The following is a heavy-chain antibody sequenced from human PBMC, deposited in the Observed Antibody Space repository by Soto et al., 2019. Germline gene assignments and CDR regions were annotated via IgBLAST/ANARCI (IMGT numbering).Heavy chain of an antibody. CDR3: VRQIYDSDTGPNFQYYFDS. CDR1: GYSFAGYW. V-gene: IGHV5-10-1*01. Sequence: LGESLKISCKGSGYSFAGYWITWVRQKPGKGLEWMGRIDPSDSQTYYSPSFRGHVTISATKSITTVFLQWSSLRASDTAMYYCVRQIYDSDTGPNFQYYFDSWGQGTPVTVSS. CDR2: IDPSDSQT. J-gene: IGHJ4*02. D-gene: IGHD3-22*01.